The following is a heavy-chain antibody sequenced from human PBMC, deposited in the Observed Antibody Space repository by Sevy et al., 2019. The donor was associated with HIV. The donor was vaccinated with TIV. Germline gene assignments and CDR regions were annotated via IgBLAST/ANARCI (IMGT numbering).Heavy chain of an antibody. V-gene: IGHV4-31*03. J-gene: IGHJ4*02. CDR3: ARQIAAAGTFYFDY. CDR2: TYYSGST. D-gene: IGHD6-13*01. Sequence: SETLSLTCTVSGVSINTDHYYWSWIRQHPGKGLEWIGYTYYSGSTYYNPSLKSRLTISIDTSKNQFSLKLTSVTAADTAVYYCARQIAAAGTFYFDYWGQGNLVTVSS. CDR1: GVSINTDHYY.